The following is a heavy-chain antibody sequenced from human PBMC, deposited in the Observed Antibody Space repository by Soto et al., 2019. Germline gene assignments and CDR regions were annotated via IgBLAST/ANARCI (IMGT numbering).Heavy chain of an antibody. J-gene: IGHJ6*03. V-gene: IGHV2-26*01. CDR2: IFSTDEK. D-gene: IGHD3-3*02. Sequence: QVTLKESGPVLVKPTETLTLTCTVSGFSLTNTRMGVSCVRQPPGKALEWLAHIFSTDEKSYSTSLKSRLSVSKDIYQSQVVLTMTNMDPVDTATYYCARLLAPSDFYYMDVWGRGTTVTVSS. CDR1: GFSLTNTRMG. CDR3: ARLLAPSDFYYMDV.